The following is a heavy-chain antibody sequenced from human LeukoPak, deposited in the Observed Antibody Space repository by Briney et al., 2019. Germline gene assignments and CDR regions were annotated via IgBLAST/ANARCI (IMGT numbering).Heavy chain of an antibody. V-gene: IGHV4-39*01. Sequence: SETLSLTCTVSGGSISSSSYYWSWIRQPPGKGLEWIGEINHSGSTNYNPSLKSRVTISVDTSKNQFSLKLSSVTAADTAVYYCARHVRWRDAFDIWGQGTMVTVSS. CDR3: ARHVRWRDAFDI. J-gene: IGHJ3*02. CDR1: GGSISSSSYY. D-gene: IGHD4-23*01. CDR2: INHSGST.